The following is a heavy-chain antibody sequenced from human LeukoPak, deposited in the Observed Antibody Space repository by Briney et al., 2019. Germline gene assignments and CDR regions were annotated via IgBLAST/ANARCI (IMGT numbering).Heavy chain of an antibody. J-gene: IGHJ4*02. Sequence: GASVKVSCKASGYTFTSYDLNWVRQATGQGLEWMGWMNPNSGNTGYAQKFQGRVTMTRNTSISTAYMELSSLTSEDTAVYYCARRNRGAPTDYWGQGTLVTVSS. V-gene: IGHV1-8*01. CDR3: ARRNRGAPTDY. CDR2: MNPNSGNT. D-gene: IGHD3-10*01. CDR1: GYTFTSYD.